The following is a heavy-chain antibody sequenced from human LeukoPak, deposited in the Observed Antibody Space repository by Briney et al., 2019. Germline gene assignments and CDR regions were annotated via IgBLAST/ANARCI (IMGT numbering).Heavy chain of an antibody. V-gene: IGHV1-46*01. Sequence: ASVKVSCKASGYTFTSYYMHWVRQAPGQGLEWMGIINPSGGSTSYAQKFQGRVTMTRDTSTSTVYMELSSLRSEGTAVYYCARVGGIAVAGTVNDAFDIWGQGTMVTVSS. CDR3: ARVGGIAVAGTVNDAFDI. CDR2: INPSGGST. J-gene: IGHJ3*02. D-gene: IGHD6-19*01. CDR1: GYTFTSYY.